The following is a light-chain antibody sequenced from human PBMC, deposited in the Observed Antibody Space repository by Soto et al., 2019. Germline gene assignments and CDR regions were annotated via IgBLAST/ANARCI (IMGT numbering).Light chain of an antibody. CDR3: SSYTTSDTWV. V-gene: IGLV2-14*01. CDR2: EVS. J-gene: IGLJ3*02. CDR1: SSDVGGYIY. Sequence: QSALTQPASVSGSPGQSMTISCTGTSSDVGGYIYVSWYQQHPGKAPKLMIYEVSNRPSGVSNRFSGSKSGNTAALTISRLQAADEAYYYCSSYTTSDTWVFGGGTKLTVL.